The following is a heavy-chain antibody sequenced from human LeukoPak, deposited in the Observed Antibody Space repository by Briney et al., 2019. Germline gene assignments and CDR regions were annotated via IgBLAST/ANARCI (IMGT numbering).Heavy chain of an antibody. J-gene: IGHJ4*02. CDR1: GDSMSGYS. D-gene: IGHD2-15*01. CDR3: RGCSSGSCTY. CDR2: ISLTGST. Sequence: SETLSLTCTVSGDSMSGYSWSWIRQPAGKGLEWIGRISLTGSTNYNPSLKGRVTMSVDTSKNQFSLKLTSVTAADTAVYYCRGCSSGSCTYWGQGTLVTVSS. V-gene: IGHV4-4*07.